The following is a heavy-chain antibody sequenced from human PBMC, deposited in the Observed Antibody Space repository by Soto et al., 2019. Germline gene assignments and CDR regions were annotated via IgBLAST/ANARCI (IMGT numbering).Heavy chain of an antibody. CDR2: IKQDGSEK. CDR3: ARDRSDAFDI. J-gene: IGHJ3*02. CDR1: GFTFSXYW. Sequence: GGSLRLSCAASGFTFSXYWMXWVRQAPGKGLEWVANIKQDGSEKYYVDSVKGRFTISRDNAKNSLYLQMNSLRAEDTAVYYCARDRSDAFDIWGQGTMVTVSS. V-gene: IGHV3-7*01.